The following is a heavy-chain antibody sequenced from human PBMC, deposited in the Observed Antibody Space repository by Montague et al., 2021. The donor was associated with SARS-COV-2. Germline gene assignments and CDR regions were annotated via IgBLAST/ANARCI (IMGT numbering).Heavy chain of an antibody. CDR2: IYTSGTT. V-gene: IGHV4-4*07. Sequence: SETLSLTCTAPGGSISSYYWSWIRQPAGKGLEWIGRIYTSGTTNYNPSLKSRVTMSVDTSKNQFSLKLRSVTAAHTAEYYCAGGSGIINFYNSGMDVWGQGTTVTVSS. J-gene: IGHJ6*02. D-gene: IGHD3-10*01. CDR3: AGGSGIINFYNSGMDV. CDR1: GGSISSYY.